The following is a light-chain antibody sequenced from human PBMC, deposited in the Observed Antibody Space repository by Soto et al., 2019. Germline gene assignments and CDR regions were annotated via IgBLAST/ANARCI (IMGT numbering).Light chain of an antibody. CDR2: GVS. V-gene: IGLV2-14*03. J-gene: IGLJ1*01. CDR3: SSSTDRTPLGV. Sequence: QPVLTQPPSASGSPGQSVTISCTGSSSDVGGYEYVSWYQQYPGKAPKLIIYGVSSRPSGVSNRFSGSKSGNTASLTISGLQAEDEADYYCSSSTDRTPLGVFGTGTKLTVL. CDR1: SSDVGGYEY.